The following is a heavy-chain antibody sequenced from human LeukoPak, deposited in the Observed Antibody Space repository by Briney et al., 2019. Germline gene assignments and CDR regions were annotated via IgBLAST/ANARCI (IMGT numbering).Heavy chain of an antibody. CDR1: GFTFSSSA. V-gene: IGHV3-23*01. Sequence: GGSLRLSCAASGFTFSSSAMSWVRQAPGKGLEWVSGISSSGSGGNTYYADSVKGRFTVSRDNSKNTLFLQMNSLRAEDTAVYYCAKDGGLWVSAHWGDSWGRGTLVTVSS. D-gene: IGHD7-27*01. J-gene: IGHJ4*02. CDR3: AKDGGLWVSAHWGDS. CDR2: ISSSGSGGNT.